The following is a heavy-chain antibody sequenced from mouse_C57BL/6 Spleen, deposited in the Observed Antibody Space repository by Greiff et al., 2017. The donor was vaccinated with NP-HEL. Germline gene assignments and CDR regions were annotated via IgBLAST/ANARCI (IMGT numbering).Heavy chain of an antibody. CDR2: IYPGSGNT. D-gene: IGHD2-1*01. J-gene: IGHJ4*01. CDR3: ATGINYVYYYAMDY. Sequence: VKLQESGPELVKPGASVKISCKASGYSFTSYYIHWVKQRPGQGLEWIGWIYPGSGNTKYNEKFKGKATLTADTSSSTAYMQLSSLTSEDSAVYYSATGINYVYYYAMDYWGQGTSVTVSS. V-gene: IGHV1-66*01. CDR1: GYSFTSYY.